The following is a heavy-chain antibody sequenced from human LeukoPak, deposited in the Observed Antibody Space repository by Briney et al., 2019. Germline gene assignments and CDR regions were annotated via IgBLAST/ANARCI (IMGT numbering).Heavy chain of an antibody. D-gene: IGHD1-26*01. J-gene: IGHJ4*02. V-gene: IGHV3-21*01. Sequence: GGSLRLSCAASGFMFNGYSMTWVRQAPGKGLEWVSYISGGSDYIFYTDSVKGRFTISRDNTKKSLYLQLNSLRVEDTAVYYCARWGLGPSFDYWGQGTRVT. CDR2: ISGGSDYI. CDR3: ARWGLGPSFDY. CDR1: GFMFNGYS.